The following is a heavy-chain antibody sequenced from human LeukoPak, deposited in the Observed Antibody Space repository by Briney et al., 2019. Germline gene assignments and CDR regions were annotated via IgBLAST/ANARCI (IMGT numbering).Heavy chain of an antibody. CDR2: IYASGNA. D-gene: IGHD3-10*01. V-gene: IGHV4-4*07. Sequence: SETLSLTCTVSGGSIGRHYWSWIRQPAGKGLEWIGRIYASGNADHNPSLGGRVIMSVATSKNQSSLKLRSVTAADTAVYYCARPPGEALLWSGDWFDPWGQGTLVTVSS. J-gene: IGHJ5*02. CDR1: GGSIGRHY. CDR3: ARPPGEALLWSGDWFDP.